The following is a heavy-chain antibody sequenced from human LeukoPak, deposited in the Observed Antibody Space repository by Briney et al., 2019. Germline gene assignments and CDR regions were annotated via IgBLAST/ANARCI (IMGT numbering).Heavy chain of an antibody. Sequence: ASVKVSCKASGYTFTSYAMNWVRQAPGQGLEWMGWISAYNGNTNYAQKLQGRVTMTTDTSTSTAYMELRSLRSDDTAVYYCAREHLITKLDYWGQGTLVTVSS. D-gene: IGHD3-3*01. CDR1: GYTFTSYA. CDR2: ISAYNGNT. CDR3: AREHLITKLDY. J-gene: IGHJ4*02. V-gene: IGHV1-18*01.